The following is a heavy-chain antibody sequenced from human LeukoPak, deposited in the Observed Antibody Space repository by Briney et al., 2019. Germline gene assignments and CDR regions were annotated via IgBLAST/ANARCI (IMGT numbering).Heavy chain of an antibody. J-gene: IGHJ4*02. CDR2: INHSGST. Sequence: SETLSLTCAVYGGSFSGYYWSWIRQPPGKGLEWIGEINHSGSTYYNPSLKSRVTISVDTSKNQFSLKLSSVTAADTAVYYCARRRVGDWGYDYWGQGTLVTVSS. CDR1: GGSFSGYY. D-gene: IGHD3-16*01. CDR3: ARRRVGDWGYDY. V-gene: IGHV4-34*01.